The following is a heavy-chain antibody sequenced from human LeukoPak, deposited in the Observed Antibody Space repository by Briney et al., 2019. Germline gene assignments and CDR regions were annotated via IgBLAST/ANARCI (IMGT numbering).Heavy chain of an antibody. V-gene: IGHV3-74*01. CDR1: GFTFSSYW. CDR3: ARGGVPAAFDY. Sequence: GGSLRLSCAASGFTFSSYWMHWVRQAPGKGLVWVSRINSEGSTISYADSVKGRFTISRDNAKNTLYLQMNSLRAEDTAVYYCARGGVPAAFDYWGQGTLVTVS. D-gene: IGHD2-2*01. CDR2: INSEGSTI. J-gene: IGHJ4*02.